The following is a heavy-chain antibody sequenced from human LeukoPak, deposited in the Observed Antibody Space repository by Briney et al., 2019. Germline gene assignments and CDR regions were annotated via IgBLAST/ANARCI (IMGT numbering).Heavy chain of an antibody. CDR1: GFTFSSYN. J-gene: IGHJ4*02. CDR3: ARVWGYAGYS. Sequence: GGSLRLSCAASGFTFSSYNMNWVRQAPVKGLEWVSSISSSSSYTYYADSVKGRFTISRDNAKNSLYLQMNSLRAEDTAVYYCARVWGYAGYSWGQGTLVTVSS. D-gene: IGHD2-15*01. V-gene: IGHV3-21*01. CDR2: ISSSSSYT.